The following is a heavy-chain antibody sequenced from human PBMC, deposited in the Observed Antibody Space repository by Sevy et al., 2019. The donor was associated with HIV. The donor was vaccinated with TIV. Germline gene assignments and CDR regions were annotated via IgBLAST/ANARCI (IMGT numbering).Heavy chain of an antibody. J-gene: IGHJ3*01. CDR1: GSSFGIHW. CDR2: INQDGGQK. CDR3: ARDPDPVPGVAFDV. Sequence: GGSLRLSCVASGSSFGIHWMSWVRPAPGKGLEWVAKINQDGGQKYYVDSAKGRFTISRDNAKSSLYLQMNSLRVEDTALYYCARDPDPVPGVAFDVWGQGTMVTVSS. V-gene: IGHV3-7*01.